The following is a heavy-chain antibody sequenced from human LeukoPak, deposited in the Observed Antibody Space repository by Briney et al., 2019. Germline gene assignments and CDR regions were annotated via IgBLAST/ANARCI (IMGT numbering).Heavy chain of an antibody. V-gene: IGHV6-1*01. Sequence: SQTPSLTCAISGDSVSSNSAAWNWIRQSPSRGLEWLGRTYYRSKWYNDYAVSVKSRITINPDTSKNQFSLQLNSVTPEDTAVYYCARDNTGYSSSWYGGNFDYWGQGTLVTVSS. J-gene: IGHJ4*02. CDR1: GDSVSSNSAA. CDR2: TYYRSKWYN. CDR3: ARDNTGYSSSWYGGNFDY. D-gene: IGHD6-13*01.